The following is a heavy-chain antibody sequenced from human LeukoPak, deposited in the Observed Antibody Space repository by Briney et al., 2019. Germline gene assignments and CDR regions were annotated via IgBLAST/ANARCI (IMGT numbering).Heavy chain of an antibody. J-gene: IGHJ4*02. CDR2: IRYDGINK. CDR1: GFTFSSFG. V-gene: IGHV3-30*02. D-gene: IGHD6-6*01. CDR3: AKDYIVSSSPIYYFDS. Sequence: GGSLRLSCEGSGFTFSSFGIHWVHQAPGKGLEWLSFIRYDGINKYYADSVKGRFTLSRDNSKNTVYLEMNSLRPEDTAVYYCAKDYIVSSSPIYYFDSWGQGTLVTVSS.